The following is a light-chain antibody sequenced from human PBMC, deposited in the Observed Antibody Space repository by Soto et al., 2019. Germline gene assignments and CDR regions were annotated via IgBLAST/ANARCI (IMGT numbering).Light chain of an antibody. V-gene: IGKV3-15*01. CDR3: QHYNNWPLT. Sequence: EIVMTQSPATLSVSPGERATLSCRASQSVSSNLAWFQQRPGQAPRLLIYGASTRATGVPARFSGSGSGTEFTLTISSLLSEDFIIYYCQHYNNWPLTFGGGTKVEIK. CDR2: GAS. CDR1: QSVSSN. J-gene: IGKJ4*01.